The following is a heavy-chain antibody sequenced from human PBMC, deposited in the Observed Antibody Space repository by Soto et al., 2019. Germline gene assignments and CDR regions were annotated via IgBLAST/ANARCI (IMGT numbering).Heavy chain of an antibody. J-gene: IGHJ4*02. CDR2: ISSSGSTI. Sequence: GGSLRLSYAASGFTFSSYNMNWVRQAPGKGLEWVSYISSSGSTIYYADSVKGRFTISRDNAKNSLYLQMNSLRAEDTAVYYCARAEEATVVTPGALGYWGQGTLVTVSS. CDR3: ARAEEATVVTPGALGY. D-gene: IGHD4-17*01. CDR1: GFTFSSYN. V-gene: IGHV3-48*01.